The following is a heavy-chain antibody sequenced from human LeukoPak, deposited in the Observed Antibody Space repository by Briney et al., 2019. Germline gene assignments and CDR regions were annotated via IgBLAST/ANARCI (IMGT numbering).Heavy chain of an antibody. CDR2: INHSGST. Sequence: SETLSLTCAVYGGSFSGYYWSWIRQPPGKGLEWIGEINHSGSTNYNPSLKSRVTISVDTSKNQFSLKLSSVTAADTAVYYCARGVTMVRGVITPSRFDPWGQGTLVTVSS. D-gene: IGHD3-10*01. V-gene: IGHV4-34*01. CDR3: ARGVTMVRGVITPSRFDP. J-gene: IGHJ5*02. CDR1: GGSFSGYY.